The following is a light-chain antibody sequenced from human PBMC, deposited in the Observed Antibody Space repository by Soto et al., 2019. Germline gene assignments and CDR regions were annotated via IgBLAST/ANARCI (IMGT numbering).Light chain of an antibody. CDR1: SSDVGSYNL. V-gene: IGLV2-23*01. CDR3: CSYAGSSTPLV. J-gene: IGLJ1*01. Sequence: QSALTQPASVSGSPGQSITISCTGTSSDVGSYNLVSWCQQHPGKAPKLMIYEGSKRPSGVSNRFSGSKSGNTASLTISGLQAEDEADYYCCSYAGSSTPLVFGTGTKLTVL. CDR2: EGS.